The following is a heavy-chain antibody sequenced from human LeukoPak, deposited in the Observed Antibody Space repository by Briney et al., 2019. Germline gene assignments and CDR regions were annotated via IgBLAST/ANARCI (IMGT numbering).Heavy chain of an antibody. CDR3: AKNSGYSWQYFFDY. CDR2: ITGSHGPT. V-gene: IGHV3-23*01. Sequence: GGSLRLSCAASGFTFSSFAMTWVRQAPGKGLEWVSSITGSHGPTYNTDSVKGRFTISRDNSKNTLYLQMNSLRAEDAAVYFCAKNSGYSWQYFFDYWGQGTLVTVSS. CDR1: GFTFSSFA. J-gene: IGHJ4*02. D-gene: IGHD6-25*01.